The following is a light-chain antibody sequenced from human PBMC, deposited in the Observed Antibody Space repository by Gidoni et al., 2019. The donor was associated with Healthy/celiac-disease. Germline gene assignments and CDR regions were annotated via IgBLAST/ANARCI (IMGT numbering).Light chain of an antibody. CDR1: QSVSRN. CDR3: QQYNNWPQT. CDR2: GAS. V-gene: IGKV3-15*01. J-gene: IGKJ1*01. Sequence: EIVMTQSPATLSVSPGERATLSCRASQSVSRNLAWYQQKAGQAPRLLIYGASTRATGIPARVSGSGSGTEFTLTISSLQSEDFAVYYCQQYNNWPQTFGQGTKVEIK.